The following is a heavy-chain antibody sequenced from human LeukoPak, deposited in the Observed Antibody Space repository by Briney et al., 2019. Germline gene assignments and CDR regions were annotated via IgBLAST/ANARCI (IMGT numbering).Heavy chain of an antibody. Sequence: ASVKVSCKVSGYTSPFYGITWVRQAPGQGLEWMGWISPNSGGTNYAQKFQGRVTMTRDTSISTAYMELSRLRSDDTAVYYCARSLGRYMDVWGKGTTVTVSS. D-gene: IGHD7-27*01. CDR3: ARSLGRYMDV. V-gene: IGHV1-2*02. CDR1: GYTSPFYG. J-gene: IGHJ6*03. CDR2: ISPNSGGT.